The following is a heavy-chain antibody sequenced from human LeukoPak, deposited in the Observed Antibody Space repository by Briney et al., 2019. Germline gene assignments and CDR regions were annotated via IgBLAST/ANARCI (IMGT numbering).Heavy chain of an antibody. CDR1: GYTFSTYY. CDR2: SNPSDGIT. CDR3: ARDLGGYRHYYDSRYYREYFDY. D-gene: IGHD3-22*01. Sequence: ASVKVSCKATGYTFSTYYMHWVRQAPGQGPEWMGMSNPSDGITSNAQKFQGRVTMTRDTSTSTVYMELTSLRSEDTAVYYCARDLGGYRHYYDSRYYREYFDYWGQGTLVTVSS. V-gene: IGHV1-46*01. J-gene: IGHJ4*02.